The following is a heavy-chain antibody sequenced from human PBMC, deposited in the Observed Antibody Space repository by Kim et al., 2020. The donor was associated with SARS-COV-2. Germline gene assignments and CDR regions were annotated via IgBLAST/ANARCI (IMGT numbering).Heavy chain of an antibody. CDR3: AKEVGVRGLDYYYGMDV. J-gene: IGHJ6*02. Sequence: GGSLRLSCAASGFTFSSYGMHWVRQAPGKGLEWVAVISYDGSNKYYADSVKGRFTISRDNSKNTLYLQMNSLRAEDTAVYYCAKEVGVRGLDYYYGMDVWGQGTTVTVSS. D-gene: IGHD3-10*01. CDR1: GFTFSSYG. CDR2: ISYDGSNK. V-gene: IGHV3-30*18.